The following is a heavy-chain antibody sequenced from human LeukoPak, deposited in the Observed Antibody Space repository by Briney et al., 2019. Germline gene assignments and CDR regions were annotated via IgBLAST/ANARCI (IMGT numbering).Heavy chain of an antibody. CDR1: GGSISSSSYY. Sequence: WETLSLTCTVSGGSISSSSYYWGWIRQPPGKGLEWIGSSYYSGSTYYNPSLKSRVTISVDTSKNQFSLKLSSVTAADTAVYYCASPGATYFDYWGQGTLVTVSS. J-gene: IGHJ4*02. D-gene: IGHD1-26*01. CDR3: ASPGATYFDY. V-gene: IGHV4-39*01. CDR2: SYYSGST.